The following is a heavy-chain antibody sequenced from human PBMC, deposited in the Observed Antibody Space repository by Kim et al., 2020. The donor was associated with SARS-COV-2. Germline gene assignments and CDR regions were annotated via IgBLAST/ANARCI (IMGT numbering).Heavy chain of an antibody. J-gene: IGHJ4*02. V-gene: IGHV3-23*01. Sequence: GGSLRLSCAASGFTFNNYAMSWVRQAPGKGLEWVSGIRGSGGTTYYADSVKGRFTISRDNSKNTLYLQMNSLSADDMAVYYCLLKWELLYWGQGTLVTVSS. D-gene: IGHD1-26*01. CDR1: GFTFNNYA. CDR2: IRGSGGTT. CDR3: LLKWELLY.